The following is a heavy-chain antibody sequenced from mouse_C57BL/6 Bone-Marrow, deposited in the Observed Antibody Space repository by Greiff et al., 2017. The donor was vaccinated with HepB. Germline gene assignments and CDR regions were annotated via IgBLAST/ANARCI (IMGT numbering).Heavy chain of an antibody. CDR2: IDPENGDT. Sequence: EVQLQQSGAELVRPGASVKLSCTASGFNIKDDYMHWVKQRPEQGLEWIGWIDPENGDTEYASKFQGKATITADTSSNTAYLQLSSLTSEDTAVYYCTTGGYYDYGYAMDYWGQGTSVTVSS. CDR3: TTGGYYDYGYAMDY. J-gene: IGHJ4*01. CDR1: GFNIKDDY. D-gene: IGHD2-4*01. V-gene: IGHV14-4*01.